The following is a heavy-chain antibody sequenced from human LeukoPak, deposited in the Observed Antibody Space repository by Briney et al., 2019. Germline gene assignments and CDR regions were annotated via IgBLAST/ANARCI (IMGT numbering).Heavy chain of an antibody. D-gene: IGHD3-22*01. Sequence: GASVKVSFKASGYTFTSYGISWVRQAPGQGLEWMGLISTYNGSTNYAKKLQGRVTMTTDTSTSTAYMELRSLRSDDTAVYYCARDLYYYDSSGYYYVTKFDYWGQGTLVTVSS. CDR1: GYTFTSYG. J-gene: IGHJ4*02. V-gene: IGHV1-18*01. CDR3: ARDLYYYDSSGYYYVTKFDY. CDR2: ISTYNGST.